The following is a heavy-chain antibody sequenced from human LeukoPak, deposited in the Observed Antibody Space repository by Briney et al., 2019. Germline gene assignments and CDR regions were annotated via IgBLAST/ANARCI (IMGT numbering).Heavy chain of an antibody. J-gene: IGHJ4*02. CDR3: ARDDNDYVWGSYRSIFDY. V-gene: IGHV1-46*01. D-gene: IGHD3-16*02. Sequence: ASVKVSCKASGYTFTSYYMHWVRQAPGQGLEWMGIINPSGGSTSYAQKFQGRVTMTRDMSTSTVYMELSSLRSEDTAVYYCARDDNDYVWGSYRSIFDYWGQGTLVTVPS. CDR1: GYTFTSYY. CDR2: INPSGGST.